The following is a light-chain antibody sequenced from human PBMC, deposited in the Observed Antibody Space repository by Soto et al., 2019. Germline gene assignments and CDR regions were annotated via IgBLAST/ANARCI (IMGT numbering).Light chain of an antibody. V-gene: IGKV3-11*01. CDR2: DAS. J-gene: IGKJ5*01. CDR3: QQRINWPIT. Sequence: EILMTQSPASLSLSPGEGATLSCRASQSISSQLAWYQQIPGQAPRLLIYDASNRATGIPARFSGSGSGTDFTLTISSLEPEDFAVYYCQQRINWPITFGQGTRLEIK. CDR1: QSISSQ.